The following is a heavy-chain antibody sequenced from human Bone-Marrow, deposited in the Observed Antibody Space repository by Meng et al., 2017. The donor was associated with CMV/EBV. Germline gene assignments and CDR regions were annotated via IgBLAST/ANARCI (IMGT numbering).Heavy chain of an antibody. CDR3: ATLQTIGY. CDR2: INPGGGST. Sequence: ASVKVSCKASGYTFTSYGISWVRQAPGQGLEWMGIINPGGGSTSYAQKFQGRVTMTRDTSTSTVYMELSSLRSEDTAVYYCATLQTIGYWGQGTLVTVSS. V-gene: IGHV1-46*01. CDR1: GYTFTSYG. J-gene: IGHJ4*02. D-gene: IGHD5-24*01.